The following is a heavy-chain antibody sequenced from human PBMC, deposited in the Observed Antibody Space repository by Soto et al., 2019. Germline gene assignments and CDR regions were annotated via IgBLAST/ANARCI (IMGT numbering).Heavy chain of an antibody. CDR3: ARDLKYSSSSQVLDFDP. J-gene: IGHJ5*02. Sequence: GGSLRLSCAASGFTFSSYAMHWVRQAPGKGMEWVAVISYDGSNKYYADSVKGRFTISRDNSKNTLYLQMNSLRAEDTAVYYCARDLKYSSSSQVLDFDPWGQGTLVTVSS. D-gene: IGHD6-6*01. CDR2: ISYDGSNK. V-gene: IGHV3-30-3*01. CDR1: GFTFSSYA.